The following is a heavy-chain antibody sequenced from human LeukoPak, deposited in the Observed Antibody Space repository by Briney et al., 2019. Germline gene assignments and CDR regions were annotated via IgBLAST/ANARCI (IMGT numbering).Heavy chain of an antibody. Sequence: SGGSLRLSCAASGFTFSSYAMSWVRQAPGKGLEWVSAISGSGGSTYYADSVKGRFTISRDNSKNTLYLQMNSLRAEDTAVYYCAKDQNGGYHFDYWGQGTLVTVSS. J-gene: IGHJ4*02. D-gene: IGHD5-18*01. CDR3: AKDQNGGYHFDY. CDR2: ISGSGGST. V-gene: IGHV3-23*01. CDR1: GFTFSSYA.